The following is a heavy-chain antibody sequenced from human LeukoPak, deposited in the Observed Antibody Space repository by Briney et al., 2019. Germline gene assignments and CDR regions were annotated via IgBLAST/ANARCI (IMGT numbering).Heavy chain of an antibody. V-gene: IGHV4-59*01. Sequence: SETLSLTCTVSGGSISNYYWSWIRQPPGEGLEWIGYIYYSGSTNYNPSLTSRVPISVDTSKNQFSLNLSSVTAADTAMYYCARDRSPEGYYDSSHWDYYHGMDVWGQGTTVTVSS. CDR1: GGSISNYY. D-gene: IGHD3-22*01. J-gene: IGHJ6*02. CDR3: ARDRSPEGYYDSSHWDYYHGMDV. CDR2: IYYSGST.